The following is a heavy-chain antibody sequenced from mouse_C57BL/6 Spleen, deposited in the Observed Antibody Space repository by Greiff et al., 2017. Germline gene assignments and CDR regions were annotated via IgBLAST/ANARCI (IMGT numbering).Heavy chain of an antibody. CDR2: IDPETGGT. Sequence: LQESGAELVRPGASVTLSCKASGYTFTDYEMHWVKQTPVHGLEWIGAIDPETGGTAYNQKFKGKAILTADKSSSTAYMELRSLTSEDSAVYYCTRGDYYGSSWYFDVWGTGTTVTVSS. D-gene: IGHD1-1*01. J-gene: IGHJ1*03. CDR1: GYTFTDYE. V-gene: IGHV1-15*01. CDR3: TRGDYYGSSWYFDV.